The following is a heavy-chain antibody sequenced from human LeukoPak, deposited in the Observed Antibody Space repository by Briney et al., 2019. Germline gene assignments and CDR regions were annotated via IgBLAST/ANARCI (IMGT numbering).Heavy chain of an antibody. Sequence: ASVKVSCKVSGYTLTELSMHWVRQAPGKGLEWMGGFDPEDGETIYAQKFQGRVTMTEDTSTDAAYMELSSLRSEGTAVYYCATGSSGYMYYFDYWGQGTLVTVSS. J-gene: IGHJ4*02. CDR3: ATGSSGYMYYFDY. CDR1: GYTLTELS. D-gene: IGHD3-22*01. V-gene: IGHV1-24*01. CDR2: FDPEDGET.